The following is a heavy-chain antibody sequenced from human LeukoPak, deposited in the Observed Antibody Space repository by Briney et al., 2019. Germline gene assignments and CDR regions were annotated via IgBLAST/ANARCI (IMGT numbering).Heavy chain of an antibody. J-gene: IGHJ3*02. V-gene: IGHV4-59*08. CDR3: ARPVEYVRVDALDI. CDR2: IYYSGST. D-gene: IGHD3-16*01. CDR1: GGSIRSYY. Sequence: SETLSLTCTISGGSIRSYYWSWIRQPPGKGLEWIGYIYYSGSTNYNPPLKSRVTISVDTSKNQFSLKLSSVTAADTAVYYCARPVEYVRVDALDIWGPGTMVTVSS.